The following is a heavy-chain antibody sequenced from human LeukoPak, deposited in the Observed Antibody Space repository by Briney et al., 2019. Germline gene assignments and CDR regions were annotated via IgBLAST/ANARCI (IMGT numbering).Heavy chain of an antibody. CDR1: GGSISSGGYY. CDR2: IYYSGST. V-gene: IGHV4-31*03. J-gene: IGHJ5*02. Sequence: TLSLTCTVSGGSISSGGYYWSWIRQHPGKGLEWIGYIYYSGSTYYNPSLKSRVTISVDTSKNQFSLKLSSVTAADTAVYYCARRTTGSSNWFDPWGQGSLVTVSS. D-gene: IGHD1-1*01. CDR3: ARRTTGSSNWFDP.